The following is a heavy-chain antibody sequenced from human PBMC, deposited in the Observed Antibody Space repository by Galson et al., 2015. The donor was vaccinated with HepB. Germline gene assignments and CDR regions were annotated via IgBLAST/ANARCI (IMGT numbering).Heavy chain of an antibody. J-gene: IGHJ5*02. CDR2: ISAYNGNT. CDR1: GYTFTSYG. CDR3: ASHHCSSTSCYRNNWFDP. V-gene: IGHV1-18*01. Sequence: SVKVSCKASGYTFTSYGISWVRQAPGQGLEWMGWISAYNGNTNYAQKLQGRVTMTTDTSTSTAYMELRSLRSDDTAVYYCASHHCSSTSCYRNNWFDPWGQGTLVTVSS. D-gene: IGHD2-2*01.